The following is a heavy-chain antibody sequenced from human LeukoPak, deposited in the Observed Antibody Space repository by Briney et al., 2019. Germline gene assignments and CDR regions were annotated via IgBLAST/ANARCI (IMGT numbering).Heavy chain of an antibody. D-gene: IGHD6-19*01. CDR3: AKQDIRSSAWYD. V-gene: IGHV3-21*04. CDR1: GFTFSSYS. J-gene: IGHJ4*02. CDR2: ISSSSSYI. Sequence: PGGSLRLSCAASGFTFSSYSMNWVRQAPGKGLEWVSSISSSSSYIYYADSVKGRFTISRDNSKNTLYLQMNSLRAEDTAVYYCAKQDIRSSAWYDWGQGTLVTVSS.